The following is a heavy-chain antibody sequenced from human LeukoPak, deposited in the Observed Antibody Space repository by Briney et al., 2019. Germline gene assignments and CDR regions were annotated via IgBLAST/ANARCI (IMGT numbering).Heavy chain of an antibody. V-gene: IGHV1-2*02. D-gene: IGHD2-21*01. CDR2: INPNSGGT. Sequence: ASVKVSCKASGYTFTGYYMHWVRQAPGQGLEWMGWINPNSGGTNYAQKFQGRVTMTRDTSISTAYMELSRLRSDDTAVYYCAIFCGGGCCHDDYWGQGTLVTVSS. CDR1: GYTFTGYY. J-gene: IGHJ4*02. CDR3: AIFCGGGCCHDDY.